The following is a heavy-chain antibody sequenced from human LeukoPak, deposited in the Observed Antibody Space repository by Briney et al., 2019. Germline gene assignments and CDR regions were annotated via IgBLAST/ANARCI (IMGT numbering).Heavy chain of an antibody. V-gene: IGHV3-74*01. D-gene: IGHD3-22*01. J-gene: IGHJ6*03. CDR2: INSDGSST. CDR1: GFTFSSYW. Sequence: GGSLRLSCAASGFTFSSYWMHWVRQAPGKGLVWVSRINSDGSSTSYADSVKGRFTISRDNAKNTLYLQMNSLRAEDTAVYYCARRGAWSSGYQGTTYYMDVWGKGTTVTVSS. CDR3: ARRGAWSSGYQGTTYYMDV.